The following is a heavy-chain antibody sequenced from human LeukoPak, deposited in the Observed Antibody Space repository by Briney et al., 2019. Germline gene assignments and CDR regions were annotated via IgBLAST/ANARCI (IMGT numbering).Heavy chain of an antibody. CDR2: IYSSGST. V-gene: IGHV4-4*07. Sequence: SETLSLTCTVSGASISTYHWSWIRQPAGKGLEWIGRIYSSGSTNYNPSLKSRVTMSVDTSRNQFSLKLSSGTAADTAVYYCARDYDKAFDYCGHGTLVTVSS. D-gene: IGHD3-9*01. J-gene: IGHJ4*01. CDR3: ARDYDKAFDY. CDR1: GASISTYH.